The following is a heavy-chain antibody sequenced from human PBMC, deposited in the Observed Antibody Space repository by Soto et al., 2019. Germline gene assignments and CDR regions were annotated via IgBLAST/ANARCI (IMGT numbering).Heavy chain of an antibody. V-gene: IGHV4-31*03. CDR3: AGGSGSFYQSPTDAFDI. CDR2: IYYSGST. J-gene: IGHJ3*02. D-gene: IGHD3-10*01. Sequence: QVQLQESGPGLVKPSQTLSLTCTVSGGSISSGGYYWSWIRQHPGKGLEWIGYIYYSGSTYYNPSLQGRVTISVGPSKNPFSLKVSFVTGADTAVYYCAGGSGSFYQSPTDAFDIRGQGTMVTVSS. CDR1: GGSISSGGYY.